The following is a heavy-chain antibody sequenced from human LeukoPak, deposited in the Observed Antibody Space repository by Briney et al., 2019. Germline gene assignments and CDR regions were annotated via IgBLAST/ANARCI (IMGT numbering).Heavy chain of an antibody. CDR1: GYTFTSYA. V-gene: IGHV7-4-1*02. CDR3: ARVSHSSGYQSSFDY. D-gene: IGHD3-22*01. J-gene: IGHJ4*02. CDR2: INTNTGNP. Sequence: ASVKVSCKASGYTFTSYAMNWVRQAPGQGLEWMGWINTNTGNPTYAQGFTGRFVFSLDTSVSTAYLQISSLKAEDTAVYYCARVSHSSGYQSSFDYWGQGTLVTVSS.